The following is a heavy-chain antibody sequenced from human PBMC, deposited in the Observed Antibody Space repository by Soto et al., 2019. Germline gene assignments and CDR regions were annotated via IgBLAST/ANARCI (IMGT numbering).Heavy chain of an antibody. CDR1: GFTFSNAW. CDR2: IKSKTDGGTT. V-gene: IGHV3-15*01. CDR3: TTRGDNLYYYYYYYYMDV. D-gene: IGHD1-26*01. Sequence: GGSLRLSCAASGFTFSNAWMSWVRQAPGKGLEWVGRIKSKTDGGTTDYAAPVKGRFTISRDDSKNTLYLQMNSLKTEDTAVYYCTTRGDNLYYYYYYYYMDVWGKGTTVTVSS. J-gene: IGHJ6*03.